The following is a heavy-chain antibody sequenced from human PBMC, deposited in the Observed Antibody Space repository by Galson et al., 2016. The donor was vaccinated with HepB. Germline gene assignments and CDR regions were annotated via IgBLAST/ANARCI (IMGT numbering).Heavy chain of an antibody. CDR1: GFTFIDYG. Sequence: LRLSCAASGFTFIDYGVHWVRRAPGQGLEWVAVISYDGRSKNYADSVKGRFTVSRDNAKNSLYLQMNSLRAEDTAVYSCARDPGYSAFDIWGQGTMVTVSS. V-gene: IGHV3-30*03. J-gene: IGHJ3*02. CDR3: ARDPGYSAFDI. CDR2: ISYDGRSK. D-gene: IGHD5-12*01.